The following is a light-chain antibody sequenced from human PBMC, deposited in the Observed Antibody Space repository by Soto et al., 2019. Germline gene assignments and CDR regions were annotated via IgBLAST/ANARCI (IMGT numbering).Light chain of an antibody. CDR2: AAS. CDR1: QSITNY. V-gene: IGKV1-39*01. CDR3: QQSYSTPRT. Sequence: DIQMTQSPSSLSASVGDRVTITCRASQSITNYLNWYQQKPGKAPKLLIYAASSLQSGVPSRFSGSGSGTDFTLTISSLQPEDFATYYCQQSYSTPRTFGQATKVEIK. J-gene: IGKJ2*01.